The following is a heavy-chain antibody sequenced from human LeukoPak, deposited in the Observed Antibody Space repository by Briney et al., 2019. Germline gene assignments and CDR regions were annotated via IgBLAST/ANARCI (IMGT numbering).Heavy chain of an antibody. CDR3: AKGRRGVTCNFDY. CDR1: GFTFSSYA. Sequence: PGGSLRLSCAASGFTFSSYAMSWIRQAPGKGLEWVSAISGSGGSTYYADSVKGRFTISRDNSKNTLYLQMNSLRAEDTAVYYCAKGRRGVTCNFDYWGQGTLVTVSS. CDR2: ISGSGGST. D-gene: IGHD2-21*02. J-gene: IGHJ4*02. V-gene: IGHV3-23*01.